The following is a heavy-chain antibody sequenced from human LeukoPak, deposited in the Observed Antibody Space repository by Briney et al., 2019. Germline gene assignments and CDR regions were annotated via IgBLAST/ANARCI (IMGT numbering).Heavy chain of an antibody. J-gene: IGHJ4*02. V-gene: IGHV4-59*01. D-gene: IGHD3-3*01. CDR3: ARDQAAGTTIFGVLIRSGCLDY. Sequence: SETLSLTCTVSGGSISSYYWSWIRQPPGKGLEWIGYIYYSGSTNYNPSLKSRVTISVDTSKNQFSLKLSSVTAADTAVYYCARDQAAGTTIFGVLIRSGCLDYWGQGTLVTVSS. CDR1: GGSISSYY. CDR2: IYYSGST.